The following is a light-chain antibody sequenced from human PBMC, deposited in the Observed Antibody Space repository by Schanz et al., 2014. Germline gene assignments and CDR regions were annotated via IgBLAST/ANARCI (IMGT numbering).Light chain of an antibody. CDR1: SSDIGGYNY. Sequence: QSALTQPPSASGSLGQSVTISCTGTSSDIGGYNYVSWYQQHPGKAPKLMIYEVIKRPSGVPDRFSGSKSGNTASLTVSGLQAEDEADYYCSSYAGSTNLRFGGGTKLTVL. CDR3: SSYAGSTNLR. CDR2: EVI. J-gene: IGLJ3*02. V-gene: IGLV2-8*01.